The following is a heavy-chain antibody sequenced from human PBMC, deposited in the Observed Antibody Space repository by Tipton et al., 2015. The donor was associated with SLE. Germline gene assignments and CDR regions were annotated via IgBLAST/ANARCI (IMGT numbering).Heavy chain of an antibody. Sequence: GLVKPSGTLSLTCTVSGDSITSITRTNWWSWVRQPPGKGLEWIGEINHSGTTNCNPSLKSRVSISVDTSKNQFSLKVTSVTAADTAVYYCARGGSKHYDFWGRQMGPHAFDIWGQETKVTVSS. CDR1: GDSITSITRTNW. CDR2: INHSGTT. D-gene: IGHD3-3*01. V-gene: IGHV4-4*02. J-gene: IGHJ3*02. CDR3: ARGGSKHYDFWGRQMGPHAFDI.